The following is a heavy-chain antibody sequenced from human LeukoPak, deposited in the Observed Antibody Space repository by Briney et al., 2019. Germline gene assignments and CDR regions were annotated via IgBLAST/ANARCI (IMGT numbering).Heavy chain of an antibody. Sequence: GESLKISCKGSGYSFTTYWIDWVRQMPGKGLEWMGTIYPGDSDTRYSPSFQGQVTISADKSISTAYLQWSSLKASDTAMYYCARTHSTWVAAAGIWGYNWFDPWGQGTLVTVSS. J-gene: IGHJ5*02. CDR1: GYSFTTYW. CDR3: ARTHSTWVAAAGIWGYNWFDP. D-gene: IGHD6-13*01. V-gene: IGHV5-51*01. CDR2: IYPGDSDT.